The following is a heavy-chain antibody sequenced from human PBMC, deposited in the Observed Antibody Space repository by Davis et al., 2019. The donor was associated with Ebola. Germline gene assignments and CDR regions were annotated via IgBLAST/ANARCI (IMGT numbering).Heavy chain of an antibody. CDR2: INHSGST. Sequence: SETLSLTCAVYGGSFSGYYWSWIRQPPGKGLEWIGEINHSGSTNYNPSLKSRVTISVDTSKNQFSLKLSSVTAADTAVYYCARRSITMIVVVKWRFAFDIWGQGTMVTVSS. J-gene: IGHJ3*02. V-gene: IGHV4-34*01. CDR3: ARRSITMIVVVKWRFAFDI. CDR1: GGSFSGYY. D-gene: IGHD3-22*01.